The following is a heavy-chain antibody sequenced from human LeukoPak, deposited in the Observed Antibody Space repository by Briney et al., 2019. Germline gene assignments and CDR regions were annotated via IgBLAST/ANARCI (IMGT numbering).Heavy chain of an antibody. J-gene: IGHJ5*02. CDR2: MNPNSGNT. D-gene: IGHD3-22*01. CDR3: ARGGIYYDSSGYYPHWFDP. CDR1: GYTFTGYY. V-gene: IGHV1-8*02. Sequence: ASVKVSCKASGYTFTGYYMHWVRQATGQGLEWMGWMNPNSGNTGYAQKFQGRVTMTRNTSISTAYMELSSLRSEDTAVYYCARGGIYYDSSGYYPHWFDPWGQGTLVTVSS.